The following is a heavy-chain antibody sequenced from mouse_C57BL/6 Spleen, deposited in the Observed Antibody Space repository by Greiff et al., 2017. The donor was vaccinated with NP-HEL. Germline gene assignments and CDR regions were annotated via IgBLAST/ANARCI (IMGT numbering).Heavy chain of an antibody. CDR1: GYTFTSYG. V-gene: IGHV1-81*01. D-gene: IGHD1-1*01. J-gene: IGHJ1*03. CDR3: ARGGFTTVVGRNWYFDV. CDR2: IYPRSGNT. Sequence: QVQLQQSGAELARPGASVKLSCKASGYTFTSYGISWVKQRTGQGLEWIGEIYPRSGNTYYNEKFKGKATLTADKSSSTAYMELRSLTSEDSAVYFCARGGFTTVVGRNWYFDVWGTGTTVTVSS.